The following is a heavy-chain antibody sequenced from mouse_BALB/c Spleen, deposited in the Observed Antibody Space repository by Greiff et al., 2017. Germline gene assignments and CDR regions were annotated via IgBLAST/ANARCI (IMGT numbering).Heavy chain of an antibody. D-gene: IGHD2-3*01. CDR3: ARDRGDGYYRYWYFDV. V-gene: IGHV5-6-3*01. CDR1: GFTFSSYG. J-gene: IGHJ1*01. CDR2: INSNGGST. Sequence: EVKLVESGGGLVQPGGSLKLSCAASGFTFSSYGMSWVRQTPDKRLELVATINSNGGSTYYPDSVKGRFTISRDNAKNTLYLQMSSLKSEDTAMYYCARDRGDGYYRYWYFDVWGAGTTVTVSS.